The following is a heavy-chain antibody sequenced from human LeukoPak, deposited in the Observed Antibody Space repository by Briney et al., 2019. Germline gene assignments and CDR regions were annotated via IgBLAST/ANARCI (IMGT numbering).Heavy chain of an antibody. V-gene: IGHV3-30*02. D-gene: IGHD3-10*01. CDR3: ARDHRGTGSYFEY. CDR1: GFIFSSYG. CDR2: IRHDGSNK. Sequence: PGGSLRLSCAASGFIFSSYGIHWVRQAPGKGLEWVAFIRHDGSNKYFVDSVKGRFTISRDNSKNTLYLQMNSLRIDDTAVYYCARDHRGTGSYFEYWGHGILVTVSS. J-gene: IGHJ4*01.